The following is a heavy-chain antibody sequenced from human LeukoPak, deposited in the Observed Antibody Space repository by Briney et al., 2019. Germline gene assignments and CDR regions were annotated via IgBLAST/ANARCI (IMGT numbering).Heavy chain of an antibody. CDR1: GFTLSSYS. CDR3: ARITYSYGYPTWFDY. CDR2: ISSSSSYI. Sequence: GGSLRLSCAASGFTLSSYSMNWVRQAPGKGLEWVSSISSSSSYIYYADSVKGRFTISRDNAKNSLYLQMNSLRAEDTAVYYCARITYSYGYPTWFDYWGQGTLVTVSS. J-gene: IGHJ4*02. V-gene: IGHV3-21*01. D-gene: IGHD5-18*01.